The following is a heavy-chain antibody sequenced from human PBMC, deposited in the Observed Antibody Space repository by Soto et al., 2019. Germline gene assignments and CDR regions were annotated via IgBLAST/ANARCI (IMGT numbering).Heavy chain of an antibody. CDR2: INPSGGST. CDR1: GYTFTSYY. J-gene: IGHJ6*02. Sequence: WASVKVSCKASGYTFTSYYMHWVRQAPGQGLEWMGIINPSGGSTSYAQKFQGRVTMARDTSTSTVYMELSSLRSEDTAVYYCARDYIAAAGYYYYGMDVWGQGTTVTVSS. CDR3: ARDYIAAAGYYYYGMDV. D-gene: IGHD6-13*01. V-gene: IGHV1-46*01.